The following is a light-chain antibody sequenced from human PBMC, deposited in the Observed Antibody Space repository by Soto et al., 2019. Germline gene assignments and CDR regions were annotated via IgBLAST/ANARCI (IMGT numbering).Light chain of an antibody. CDR1: QSVSSIY. J-gene: IGKJ5*01. CDR3: QQAKSFPVS. Sequence: EIVLTQSPGTLSLSPGERATLSCRASQSVSSIYLGWYQQKPGQAPRLLMYGASSRATGIPERFSGSGSGTDFTLTINNLQPEDFATYYCQQAKSFPVSFGQGTRLEIK. CDR2: GAS. V-gene: IGKV3-20*01.